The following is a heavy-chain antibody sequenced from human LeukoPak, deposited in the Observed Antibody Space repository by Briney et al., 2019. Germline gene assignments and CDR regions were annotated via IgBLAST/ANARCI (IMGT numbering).Heavy chain of an antibody. D-gene: IGHD3-22*01. CDR1: GGSFSGYY. CDR3: ARLTYYYDSSGYLIDY. V-gene: IGHV4-34*01. CDR2: INHSGST. J-gene: IGHJ4*02. Sequence: SGTLSLTCAVYGGSFSGYYWSWIRQPPGKGLGWIGEINHSGSTNYNPSLKSRVTISVDTSKNQFSLKLSSVTAADTAVYYCARLTYYYDSSGYLIDYWGQGTLVTVSS.